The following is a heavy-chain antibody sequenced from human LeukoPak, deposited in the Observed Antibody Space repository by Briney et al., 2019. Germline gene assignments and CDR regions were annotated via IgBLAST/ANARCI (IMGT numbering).Heavy chain of an antibody. J-gene: IGHJ6*03. D-gene: IGHD6-13*01. V-gene: IGHV1-18*01. Sequence: ASVKVSCKASGYTFTSYGISWVRQAPGQGLEWMGWISAYNGNTNYAQKLQGRVTMTTDTSTSTAYMELRSLRSDDTAVYYCARDGLGSSWSAYYYYMDVWGKGTTVTVSS. CDR1: GYTFTSYG. CDR2: ISAYNGNT. CDR3: ARDGLGSSWSAYYYYMDV.